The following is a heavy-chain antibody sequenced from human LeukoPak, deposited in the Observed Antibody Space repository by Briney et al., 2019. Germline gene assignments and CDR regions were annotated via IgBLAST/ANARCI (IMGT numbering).Heavy chain of an antibody. J-gene: IGHJ3*02. Sequence: GGSLRLSCAASGFTVSSNYMSWVRQVPGKGLEWVSVIYSGGSTYYADSVKGRFTISRDNSKNTLYLQMNSLRAEDTAVYYCAREGYCSSTSCYTLGDAFDIWGQGTMVTVSS. CDR1: GFTVSSNY. CDR3: AREGYCSSTSCYTLGDAFDI. CDR2: IYSGGST. V-gene: IGHV3-53*01. D-gene: IGHD2-2*02.